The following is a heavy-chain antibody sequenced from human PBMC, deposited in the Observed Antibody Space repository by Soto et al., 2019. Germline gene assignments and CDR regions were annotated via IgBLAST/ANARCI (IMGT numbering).Heavy chain of an antibody. CDR3: ARGRYVDY. CDR2: ISARNGDT. V-gene: IGHV1-18*01. Sequence: QVHLVQSGAEVKKPGASVKVSCKGSGYTFTSYGITWVRQAPGQGLEWMGWISARNGDTDYAQKLQGRVTVTRDTSTSTAYMELRSLKSDDTAVYYCARGRYVDYWGQGALVTVSS. D-gene: IGHD1-1*01. J-gene: IGHJ4*02. CDR1: GYTFTSYG.